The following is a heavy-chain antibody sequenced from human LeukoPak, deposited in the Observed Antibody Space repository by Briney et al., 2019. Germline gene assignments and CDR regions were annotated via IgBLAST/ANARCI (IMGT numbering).Heavy chain of an antibody. CDR1: GYIFTDYY. CDR3: ARGYCNGGTCYSQDY. J-gene: IGHJ4*02. V-gene: IGHV1-2*02. D-gene: IGHD2-15*01. Sequence: ASMKVSCKASGYIFTDYYVHWVRQAPGQGLEWMGWINQNSGGTKYKQKFQGRVTMTRDTSISTAYMELSSLRYDDTALYYCARGYCNGGTCYSQDYWGQGTLVTVSS. CDR2: INQNSGGT.